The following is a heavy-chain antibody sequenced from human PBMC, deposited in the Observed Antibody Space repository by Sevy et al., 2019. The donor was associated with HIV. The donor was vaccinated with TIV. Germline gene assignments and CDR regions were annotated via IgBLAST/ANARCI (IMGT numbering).Heavy chain of an antibody. CDR3: AREEDYYDSSRYTTP. CDR1: GGSISSYY. V-gene: IGHV4-4*07. D-gene: IGHD3-22*01. J-gene: IGHJ5*02. CDR2: IYTSGST. Sequence: SETLSLTCTVSGGSISSYYWSWIRQPAGKGLEWIGRIYTSGSTNYNPSLKSRVTMSVDTSKNQFSLKLSSVTAADTAVYYCAREEDYYDSSRYTTPWGQGTLVTVSS.